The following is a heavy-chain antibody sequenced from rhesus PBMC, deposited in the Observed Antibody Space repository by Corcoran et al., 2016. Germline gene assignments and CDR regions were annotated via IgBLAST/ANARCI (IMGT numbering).Heavy chain of an antibody. CDR3: ARDGGSSYAY. J-gene: IGHJ4*01. V-gene: IGHV4-80*01. CDR1: GGSFSSYL. CDR2: VNGNSGST. Sequence: QVQLQESCPGLVKPSETLSLTCAVSGGSFSSYLWSWVRQPPGKGLAWIGDVNGNSGSTNYKPSRKSRCTIARDASKNQFALKLSSVTAADTAVYDCARDGGSSYAYWGQGVLVTVSS. D-gene: IGHD4-29*01.